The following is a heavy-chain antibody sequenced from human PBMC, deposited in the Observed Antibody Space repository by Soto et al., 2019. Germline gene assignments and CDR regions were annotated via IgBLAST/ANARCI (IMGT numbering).Heavy chain of an antibody. CDR1: GFTFRNYA. D-gene: IGHD5-18*01. Sequence: EVQLLESGGGLVQPGGSLRLSCAASGFTFRNYAMTWVRQAPGKGLEWVSGISGNGGTTYYADSVKGRFTISRDNSKNTVYLQMNSLRAKDTAVYYCAKDQIQLWPYGMDVWGQGTTVTVSS. CDR2: ISGNGGTT. V-gene: IGHV3-23*01. CDR3: AKDQIQLWPYGMDV. J-gene: IGHJ6*02.